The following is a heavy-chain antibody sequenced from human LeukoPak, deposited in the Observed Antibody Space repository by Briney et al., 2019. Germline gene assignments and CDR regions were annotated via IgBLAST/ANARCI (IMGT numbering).Heavy chain of an antibody. V-gene: IGHV3-11*04. CDR1: GFTFSDYY. Sequence: PGGSLRLSCAASGFTFSDYYMSWIRQAPGKGLEWVSYISSSGSTIYYADSVKGRFTISRDNAKNSLYLQMNSLRAEDTAVYYCARDVTIFGVDRNWFDPWGQGTLVIVSS. D-gene: IGHD3-3*01. CDR2: ISSSGSTI. J-gene: IGHJ5*02. CDR3: ARDVTIFGVDRNWFDP.